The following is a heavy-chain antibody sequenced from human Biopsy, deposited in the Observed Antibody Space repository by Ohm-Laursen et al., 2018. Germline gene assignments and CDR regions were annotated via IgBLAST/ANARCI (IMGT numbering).Heavy chain of an antibody. CDR3: AREAIGYQLPCDD. J-gene: IGHJ4*02. CDR2: IIPILRTT. CDR1: TGTFDSYG. Sequence: SVKVPCKSSTGTFDSYGVTWVRQAPGQGLEWMGRIIPILRTTTYAPKFQGRVTFTADKSSSTAYLELSSLTSEDTAMFYCAREAIGYQLPCDDWSQGTLVTVSS. V-gene: IGHV1-69*04. D-gene: IGHD2-15*01.